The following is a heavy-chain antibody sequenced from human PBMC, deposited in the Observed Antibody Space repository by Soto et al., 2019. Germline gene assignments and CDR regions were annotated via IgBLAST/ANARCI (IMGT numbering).Heavy chain of an antibody. CDR1: GFTFSGSA. J-gene: IGHJ5*02. Sequence: EVQLVESGGGLVQPGGSLKLSCAASGFTFSGSAMHWVRQASGKGLEWVGRIRSKANSYATAYAASVKGRFTISRDDSKNTAYLQMNSLKTEDTAVYYCTRRPYGDYGEDWFDPWGQGTLVTVSS. CDR2: IRSKANSYAT. CDR3: TRRPYGDYGEDWFDP. D-gene: IGHD4-17*01. V-gene: IGHV3-73*01.